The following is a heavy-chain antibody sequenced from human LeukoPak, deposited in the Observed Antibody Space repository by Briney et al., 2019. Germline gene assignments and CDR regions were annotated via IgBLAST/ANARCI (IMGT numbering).Heavy chain of an antibody. V-gene: IGHV3-23*01. D-gene: IGHD4-11*01. Sequence: SGGSLRLSCAASGFTLTSYAMSWVRQAPGKGLEWVSAISSSGGGTYYADSVKGRFTISRDNAKNSLYLQMNSLRAEDTAVYYCARDTYSNYVGGWFDPWGQGTLVTVSS. CDR2: ISSSGGGT. J-gene: IGHJ5*02. CDR3: ARDTYSNYVGGWFDP. CDR1: GFTLTSYA.